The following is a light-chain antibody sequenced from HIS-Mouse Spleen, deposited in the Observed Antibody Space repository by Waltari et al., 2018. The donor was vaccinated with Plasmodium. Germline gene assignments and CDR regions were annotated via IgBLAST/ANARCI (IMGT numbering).Light chain of an antibody. J-gene: IGLJ3*02. V-gene: IGLV3-10*01. CDR2: EDS. CDR1: ALPKKY. CDR3: YSTDSSGNHRV. Sequence: SYELTQPPSVSVSPGQTARITCSGDALPKKYAYWYQQKSGQAPVLVIYEDSKRPSGVPGRFSGPSSGTMATLTISGAQVEDEADYYCYSTDSSGNHRVFDGGTKLTVL.